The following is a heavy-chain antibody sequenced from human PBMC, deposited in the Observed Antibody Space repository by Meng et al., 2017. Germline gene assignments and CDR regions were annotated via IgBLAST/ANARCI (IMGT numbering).Heavy chain of an antibody. CDR3: ARAHDHYDILTGYSPPDAFDI. D-gene: IGHD3-9*01. J-gene: IGHJ3*02. Sequence: SVKVSCKASGYTFTSYGISWVRQAPGQGLEWMGRIIPILGIANYAQKFQGRVTITAVKSTSTAYMELSSLRSEDTAVYYCARAHDHYDILTGYSPPDAFDIWGQGTMVTVSS. CDR1: GYTFTSYG. CDR2: IIPILGIA. V-gene: IGHV1-69*04.